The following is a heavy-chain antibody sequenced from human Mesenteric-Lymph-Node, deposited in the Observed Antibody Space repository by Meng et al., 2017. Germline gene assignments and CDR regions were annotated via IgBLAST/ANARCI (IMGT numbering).Heavy chain of an antibody. CDR2: INAGNGNT. Sequence: ASVKVSCKASGYTFTSYAMHWVRQAPGQRLEWMGWINAGNGNTKYSQKFQGRVTITRDTSASTAYMELSSLRSEDTAVYYCARRGQRGGILNYYDSSGTLDYWGQGTLVTVSS. CDR1: GYTFTSYA. D-gene: IGHD3-22*01. CDR3: ARRGQRGGILNYYDSSGTLDY. J-gene: IGHJ4*02. V-gene: IGHV1-3*01.